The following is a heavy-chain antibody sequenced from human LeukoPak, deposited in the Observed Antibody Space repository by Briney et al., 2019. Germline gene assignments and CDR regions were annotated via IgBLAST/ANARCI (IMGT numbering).Heavy chain of an antibody. J-gene: IGHJ5*02. V-gene: IGHV4-31*11. Sequence: PSETLSLTCAVYGGSISSGGYYWSWLRQHPGKGLEWIGYIYYSGSTYYNPSLKSRVTISVDTSKNQFSLKLSSVTAADTAVYYCARGLNVGWFDPWGQGTLVTVSS. CDR2: IYYSGST. CDR3: ARGLNVGWFDP. D-gene: IGHD1-1*01. CDR1: GGSISSGGYY.